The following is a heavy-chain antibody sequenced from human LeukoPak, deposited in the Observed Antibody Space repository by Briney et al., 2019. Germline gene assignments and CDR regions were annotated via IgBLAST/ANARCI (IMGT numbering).Heavy chain of an antibody. CDR1: GESISGFY. D-gene: IGHD1-26*01. Sequence: SETLSLTCTVSGESISGFYWTWIRQPPGKGLEWIGYIYYSGSTNYNAPLQSRVTISIDTSKNQFSLRLNSVTAADTAMYYCAKSGGYGLIDYWGQGTLVTVSS. CDR2: IYYSGST. J-gene: IGHJ4*02. V-gene: IGHV4-59*08. CDR3: AKSGGYGLIDY.